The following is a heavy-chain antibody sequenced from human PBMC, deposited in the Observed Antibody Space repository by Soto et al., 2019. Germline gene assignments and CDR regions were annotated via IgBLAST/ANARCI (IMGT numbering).Heavy chain of an antibody. Sequence: GGSLRLSCAASGFTFSSYSMNWVRQAPGKGLEWVSYISSSSSTIYYADSVKGRFTISRDNAKNSLYLQMNSLRDEDTAVYYCARGLPLYSSGWYDGSFGYWGQGTLVTVSS. D-gene: IGHD6-19*01. CDR1: GFTFSSYS. CDR3: ARGLPLYSSGWYDGSFGY. CDR2: ISSSSSTI. V-gene: IGHV3-48*02. J-gene: IGHJ4*02.